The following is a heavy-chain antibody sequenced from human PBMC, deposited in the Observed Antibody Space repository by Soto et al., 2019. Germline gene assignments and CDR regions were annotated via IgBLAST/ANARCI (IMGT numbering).Heavy chain of an antibody. Sequence: ASVKVSCKASGYTFTSYGISWVRQAPGQGLEWMGWISAYNGNTNYAQKLQGRVTMTTDTSTSTAYMELRSLRSDDTAVYYCARDSSDSSGWYNWFDPWGQGTLVTVSS. V-gene: IGHV1-18*01. CDR2: ISAYNGNT. J-gene: IGHJ5*02. CDR1: GYTFTSYG. D-gene: IGHD6-19*01. CDR3: ARDSSDSSGWYNWFDP.